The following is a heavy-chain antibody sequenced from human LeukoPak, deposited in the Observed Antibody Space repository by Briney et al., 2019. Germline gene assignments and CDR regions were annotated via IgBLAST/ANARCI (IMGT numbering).Heavy chain of an antibody. CDR2: IYYSGST. V-gene: IGHV4-39*07. CDR1: GGSISSSSYY. D-gene: IGHD6-13*01. Sequence: SETLSLTCTVSGGSISSSSYYWGWIRQPPGKGLEWIGSIYYSGSTYYNPSLKSRVTISVDTSKNQFSLKLSSVTAADTAVYYCARWEQLGFFDYWGQGTPVTVSS. J-gene: IGHJ4*02. CDR3: ARWEQLGFFDY.